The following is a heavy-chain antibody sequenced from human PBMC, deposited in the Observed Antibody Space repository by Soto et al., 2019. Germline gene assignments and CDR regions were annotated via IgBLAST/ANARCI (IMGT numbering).Heavy chain of an antibody. V-gene: IGHV3-23*01. CDR2: ISVTGVIT. J-gene: IGHJ5*01. Sequence: EVQLLDSGGGLVQPGGSLRLSCAASGFSVSSYALSWVRQLPGKGLEWVSSISVTGVITYYADSVKGRFTVSRESSKNTLDLQMNSLRAEDTAVYYCAKDSLTTGINFFDSWGQGTLVTVSS. CDR3: AKDSLTTGINFFDS. D-gene: IGHD4-17*01. CDR1: GFSVSSYA.